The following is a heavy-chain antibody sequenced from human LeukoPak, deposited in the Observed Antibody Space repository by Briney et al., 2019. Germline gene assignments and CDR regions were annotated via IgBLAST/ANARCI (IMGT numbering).Heavy chain of an antibody. D-gene: IGHD2-15*01. Sequence: GGSLRLSGAASGFTFSSYSLNWVRQAPGKGLGWVSFISSSSITIYYADSVKGRFTISRDNAEKSLYLQMNSLRAEDTAVYYCARDRGGSYSAIDYWGQGTLVTVSS. CDR1: GFTFSSYS. CDR3: ARDRGGSYSAIDY. V-gene: IGHV3-48*04. CDR2: ISSSSITI. J-gene: IGHJ4*02.